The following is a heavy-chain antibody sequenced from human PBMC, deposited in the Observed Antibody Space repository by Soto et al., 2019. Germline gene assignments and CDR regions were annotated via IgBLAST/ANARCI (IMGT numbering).Heavy chain of an antibody. D-gene: IGHD2-15*01. CDR1: GGTFSSYA. CDR2: IIPIFGTA. V-gene: IGHV1-69*12. J-gene: IGHJ4*02. Sequence: QVQLVQSGAEVKKPGSSVKVSCKASGGTFSSYAISWVRQAPGQGLEWMGGIIPIFGTANYAQKFQGRVTITADESTSTAYMELSSLRSEDTAVYYCATPRYCSGGSCHTGNFDYWGQGTLVTGSS. CDR3: ATPRYCSGGSCHTGNFDY.